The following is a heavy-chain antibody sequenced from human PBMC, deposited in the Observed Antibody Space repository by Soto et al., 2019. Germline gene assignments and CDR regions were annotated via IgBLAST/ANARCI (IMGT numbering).Heavy chain of an antibody. D-gene: IGHD2-2*01. Sequence: EVQLVESGGGLVKPGGSLRLSCAASGFTFSSYSMNWVRQAPGKGLEWVSSISSSSSYIYYADSVKGRFTISRDNAKNSLYLQMNSLRAEDTAVYYCARDGGDIVVVPAAQNEPYYYYMDVWGKGTTVTVSS. J-gene: IGHJ6*03. CDR2: ISSSSSYI. V-gene: IGHV3-21*01. CDR3: ARDGGDIVVVPAAQNEPYYYYMDV. CDR1: GFTFSSYS.